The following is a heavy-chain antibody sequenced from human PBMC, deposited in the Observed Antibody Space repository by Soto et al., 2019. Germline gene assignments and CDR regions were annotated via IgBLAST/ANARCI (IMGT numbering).Heavy chain of an antibody. J-gene: IGHJ6*03. V-gene: IGHV3-74*01. Sequence: GGSLRLSCAASGFTFSSYWMHWVRQAPGKGLVWVSRINSDGSSTSYADSVKGRFTISRDNAKNTLYLQMNSLRAEDTAVYYCARMNNWNDVNSYYYYMDVWGKGTTVTVSS. D-gene: IGHD1-1*01. CDR1: GFTFSSYW. CDR3: ARMNNWNDVNSYYYYMDV. CDR2: INSDGSST.